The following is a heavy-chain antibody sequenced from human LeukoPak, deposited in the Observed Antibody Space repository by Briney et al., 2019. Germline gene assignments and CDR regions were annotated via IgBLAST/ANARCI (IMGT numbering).Heavy chain of an antibody. CDR2: INHSGST. CDR1: GGSFSGYY. J-gene: IGHJ4*02. V-gene: IGHV4-34*01. D-gene: IGHD1-26*01. Sequence: SSETLSLTCAVYGGSFSGYYWSWIRQPPGKGLEWIGEINHSGSTNYDPSLKSRVTISVDTSKNQFSLKLSSVTAADTAVYYCARGAVGATTAPLYFDYWGQGTLVTVSS. CDR3: ARGAVGATTAPLYFDY.